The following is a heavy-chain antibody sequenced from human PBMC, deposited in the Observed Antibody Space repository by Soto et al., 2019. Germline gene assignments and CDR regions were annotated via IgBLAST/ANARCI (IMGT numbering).Heavy chain of an antibody. CDR2: IFYDGRT. D-gene: IGHD3-3*01. V-gene: IGHV4-31*03. J-gene: IGHJ4*02. CDR1: GYSISSGGYY. Sequence: QVQLQETGPGLVKPSQTLSLTCTVSGYSISSGGYYWSWIRQFPGRGLEWIGYIFYDGRTGYNPSLTSRISISVDSSKNQFSLRLGSVTAADTAVYFCAREERSGYDVADYWGQGTLVTVSS. CDR3: AREERSGYDVADY.